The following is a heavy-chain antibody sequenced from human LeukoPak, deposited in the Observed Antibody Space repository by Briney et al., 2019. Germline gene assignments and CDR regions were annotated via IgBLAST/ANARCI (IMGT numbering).Heavy chain of an antibody. J-gene: IGHJ4*02. CDR1: GFTFSSYS. D-gene: IGHD3-10*01. V-gene: IGHV3-21*04. CDR2: ISSSSSYT. Sequence: GGSLRLSCAASGFTFSSYSMNWVRQAPGKGLEWVSSISSSSSYTYYADSVKGRFTISRDNSKNTLHLQMNSLRAEDTAVYYCARDLSPVVRASPMGYWGQGTLVTVSS. CDR3: ARDLSPVVRASPMGY.